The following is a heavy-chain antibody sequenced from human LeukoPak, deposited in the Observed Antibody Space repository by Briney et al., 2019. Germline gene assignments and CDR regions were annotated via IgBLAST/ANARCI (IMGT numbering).Heavy chain of an antibody. CDR2: IRSKTHNYAT. CDR3: ARAGPVTIRFLEWLPTQRQNSEFDY. V-gene: IGHV3-73*01. D-gene: IGHD3-3*01. Sequence: GGSLRLSCAASGFTFSGSAMHWVRQAPGKGLEWVGRIRSKTHNYATTYAASVKGRFTISRDDSKNTAYLQMNSLRAEDTAVYYCARAGPVTIRFLEWLPTQRQNSEFDYWGQGTLVTVSS. CDR1: GFTFSGSA. J-gene: IGHJ4*02.